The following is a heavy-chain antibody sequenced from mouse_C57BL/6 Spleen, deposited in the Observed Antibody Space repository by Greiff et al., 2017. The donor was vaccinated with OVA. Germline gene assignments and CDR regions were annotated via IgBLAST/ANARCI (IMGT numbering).Heavy chain of an antibody. D-gene: IGHD1-1*01. CDR1: GYTFTDYN. V-gene: IGHV1-22*01. J-gene: IGHJ1*03. CDR3: AVYYGSSHWYFDV. Sequence: EVQLQQSGPELVKPGASVKMSCKASGYTFTDYNMHWVKQSHGKSLEWIGYINPNNGGTSYTQKFKGKATLTVNKSSSTAYMELRSLTAEDAAVYYCAVYYGSSHWYFDVWGTGTTVTVSS. CDR2: INPNNGGT.